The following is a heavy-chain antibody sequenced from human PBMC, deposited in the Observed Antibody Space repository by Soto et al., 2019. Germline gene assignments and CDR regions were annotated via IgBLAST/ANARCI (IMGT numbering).Heavy chain of an antibody. Sequence: QVQLVEAGGGVVQPGRSLRLSCAASGFTFSSYGMHWVRQAPGKGLEWVAVISYDGSNKYYADSVKGRFTISSDNSKNTLYLQMNSLRAEDTAVYYCAKDKESGGWGLGYGMDVWGQGTTVTVSS. J-gene: IGHJ6*02. CDR2: ISYDGSNK. CDR1: GFTFSSYG. V-gene: IGHV3-30*18. CDR3: AKDKESGGWGLGYGMDV. D-gene: IGHD6-19*01.